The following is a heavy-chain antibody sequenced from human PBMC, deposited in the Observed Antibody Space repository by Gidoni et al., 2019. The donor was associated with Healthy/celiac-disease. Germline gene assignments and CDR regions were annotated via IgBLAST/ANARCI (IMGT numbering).Heavy chain of an antibody. V-gene: IGHV1-69*02. D-gene: IGHD3-22*01. CDR1: GGTFSSYT. J-gene: IGHJ4*02. CDR3: ARLYDRQNFDY. Sequence: QVQLVQSGAEVKKPGSSVKVSCKASGGTFSSYTISWVRQAPGTGSEWMGRIIPILGIANYAQKVQGRVTITANKSTNTAYMQLSSLRSEDTAVYYWARLYDRQNFDYWGQGTLVTVSS. CDR2: IIPILGIA.